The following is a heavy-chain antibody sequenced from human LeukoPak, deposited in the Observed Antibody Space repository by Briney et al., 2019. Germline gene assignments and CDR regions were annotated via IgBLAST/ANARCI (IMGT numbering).Heavy chain of an antibody. J-gene: IGHJ5*02. CDR3: ARSAYAVTTNNNWFDP. V-gene: IGHV3-30-3*01. D-gene: IGHD4-17*01. CDR1: GFTFSSYA. CDR2: ISYDGSNK. Sequence: LRLSCAASGFTFSSYAMHWVRQAPGKGLEWVAVISYDGSNKYYADSVKGRFTISRDNSKNTLYLQMNSLRAEGTAVYYCARSAYAVTTNNNWFDPWGQGTLVTVSS.